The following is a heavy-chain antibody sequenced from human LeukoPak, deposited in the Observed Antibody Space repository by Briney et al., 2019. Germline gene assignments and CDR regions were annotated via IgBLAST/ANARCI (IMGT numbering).Heavy chain of an antibody. CDR2: ASYSANS. J-gene: IGHJ4*02. D-gene: IGHD6-19*01. Sequence: SETLSLTCTVSGDSITTYYWSWIRQPPGEGLQWVATASYSANSNSNPSLKSRVSISLDTSKNQFSLRLNSVTAADTAVYYCARGFNGWYDYWGQGTLVTVSS. CDR3: ARGFNGWYDY. CDR1: GDSITTYY. V-gene: IGHV4-59*01.